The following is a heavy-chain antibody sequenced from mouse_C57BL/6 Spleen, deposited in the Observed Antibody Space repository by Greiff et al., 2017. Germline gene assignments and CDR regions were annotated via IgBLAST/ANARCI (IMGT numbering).Heavy chain of an antibody. V-gene: IGHV1-82*01. CDR1: GYAFSSSW. J-gene: IGHJ4*01. Sequence: VKLQESGPELVKPGASVKISCKASGYAFSSSWMNWVKQRPGKGLEWIGRIYPGDGDTNYNGKFKGKATLTADKSSSTAYMQLSSLTSEDSAVYFCAKFPGYYAMDYWGQGTSVTVSS. CDR2: IYPGDGDT. CDR3: AKFPGYYAMDY.